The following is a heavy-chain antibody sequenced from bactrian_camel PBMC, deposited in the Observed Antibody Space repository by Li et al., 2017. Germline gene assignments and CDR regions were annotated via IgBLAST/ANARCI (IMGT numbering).Heavy chain of an antibody. CDR3: ATYLRKHWVVATVDWAY. CDR1: GLTAEDAD. CDR2: ITSTERT. D-gene: IGHD6*01. Sequence: VQLVESGGALVQPGGSLRLSCAASGLTAEDADMNWVRMAPGKGIEWVSGITSTERTFYQDSVKGRFTLSRDNAKNTLYLQMNSLKTEDTAVYYCATYLRKHWVVATVDWAYWGQGTQVTVS. J-gene: IGHJ4*01. V-gene: IGHV3S10*01.